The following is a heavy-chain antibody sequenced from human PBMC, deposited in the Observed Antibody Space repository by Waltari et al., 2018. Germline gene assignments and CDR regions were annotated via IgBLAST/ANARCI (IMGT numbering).Heavy chain of an antibody. J-gene: IGHJ6*03. D-gene: IGHD2-2*01. V-gene: IGHV1-69*04. CDR1: GGSFSKYA. Sequence: QVHLVQSGTEVKKPGSSVKVSCKATGGSFSKYAISWVRQAPAQGLEWMGGISPFLQVADYALRFQGRVTSTADETSTTAYMALSRLRSEDTAVYLCASSAAPVRLPAAKAYYYFHMHVCGKGTPVTVS. CDR3: ASSAAPVRLPAAKAYYYFHMHV. CDR2: ISPFLQVA.